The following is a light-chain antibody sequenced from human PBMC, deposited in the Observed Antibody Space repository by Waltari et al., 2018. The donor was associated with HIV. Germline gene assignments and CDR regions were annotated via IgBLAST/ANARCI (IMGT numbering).Light chain of an antibody. CDR1: QTIIAY. V-gene: IGKV1-39*01. CDR3: QQSYSTPWT. CDR2: GAS. Sequence: DIQMTQSPSSLSASVGDKVTITCRASQTIIAYLNWYQQEISKPPKLLISGASTLQSGVSSRFSGSGSGTDFTLTIANLQPEDFVTYFCQQSYSTPWTFGQGTKLNI. J-gene: IGKJ2*02.